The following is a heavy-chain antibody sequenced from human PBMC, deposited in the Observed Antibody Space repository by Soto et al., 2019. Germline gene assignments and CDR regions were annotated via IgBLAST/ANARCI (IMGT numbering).Heavy chain of an antibody. D-gene: IGHD3-22*01. V-gene: IGHV1-69*01. J-gene: IGHJ3*02. Sequence: QVQLVQSGAEVKKPGSSVKVSCKASGGTFSSYAISWVRQAPGQGLEWMGGIIPIFGTANYAQKFQGRVTISADESKSTDYMELSSMRSEDTAVYYCARITYYYDSSGYPDDAFDIWGQGTMVTVSS. CDR3: ARITYYYDSSGYPDDAFDI. CDR1: GGTFSSYA. CDR2: IIPIFGTA.